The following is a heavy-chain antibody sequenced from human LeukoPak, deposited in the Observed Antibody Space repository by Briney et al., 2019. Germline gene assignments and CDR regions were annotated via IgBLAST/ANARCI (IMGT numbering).Heavy chain of an antibody. CDR3: ARVGGSYPRTGDYFDY. V-gene: IGHV3-30-3*01. D-gene: IGHD1-26*01. CDR2: ISYDGSNK. J-gene: IGHJ4*02. CDR1: GFTFSSYA. Sequence: GGSLRLSCAASGFTFSSYAMHWVRQAPGKGLEWVAVISYDGSNKYYADSVKGRFTISRDNSKNTLYLQMNSLRAEDTAVYYCARVGGSYPRTGDYFDYWGQGTPVTVSS.